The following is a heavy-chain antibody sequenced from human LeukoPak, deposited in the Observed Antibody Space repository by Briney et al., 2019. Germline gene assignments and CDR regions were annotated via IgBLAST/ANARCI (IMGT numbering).Heavy chain of an antibody. CDR1: GYTFTAFY. D-gene: IGHD1-26*01. CDR3: ASPPSGSYPEDDTFDL. Sequence: ASVKVSCKASGYTFTAFYLYWVRQAPGQGLEWMGWINPKSGGTKYAQKFQGRVTMTRDTSTSTAYMKLSSLRSDDTAVYYCASPPSGSYPEDDTFDLWGQGTMITVSS. CDR2: INPKSGGT. J-gene: IGHJ3*01. V-gene: IGHV1-2*02.